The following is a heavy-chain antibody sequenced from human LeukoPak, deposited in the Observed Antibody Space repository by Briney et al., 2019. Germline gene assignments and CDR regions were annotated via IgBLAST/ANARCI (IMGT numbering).Heavy chain of an antibody. Sequence: AGGSLRLSCAASGFTFSTYGMSWVRQAPGKGLEWVSAISGSGGSTYYADSVKGRFTISRDNSKNTLYLQMNSLRAEDTAVYYCARLNQWELGGRDLDYWGQGTLVTVSS. CDR2: ISGSGGST. D-gene: IGHD1-26*01. J-gene: IGHJ4*02. CDR1: GFTFSTYG. V-gene: IGHV3-23*01. CDR3: ARLNQWELGGRDLDY.